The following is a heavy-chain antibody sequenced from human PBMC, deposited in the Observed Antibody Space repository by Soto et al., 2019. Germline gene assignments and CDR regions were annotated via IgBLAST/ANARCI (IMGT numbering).Heavy chain of an antibody. J-gene: IGHJ6*02. D-gene: IGHD3-22*01. CDR1: GYTFTSYG. V-gene: IGHV1-18*01. CDR2: ISAYNGNT. CDR3: ARTSVVVIHYYYYGMDV. Sequence: SVKVSCKASGYTFTSYGISWVRQAPGQGLEWMGWISAYNGNTNYAQKLQGRVTMTTDTSTSTAYMELRSLRSDDTAVYYCARTSVVVIHYYYYGMDVWGQATTATVSS.